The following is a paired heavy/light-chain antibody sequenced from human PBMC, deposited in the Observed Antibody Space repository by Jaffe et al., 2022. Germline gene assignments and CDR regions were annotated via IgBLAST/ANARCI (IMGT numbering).Light chain of an antibody. CDR3: SSYAGSNNLGV. V-gene: IGLV2-8*01. CDR1: SSDVGGYNY. Sequence: QSALTQPPSASGSHGQSVTISCTGTSSDVGGYNYVSWYQQHPGKAPKFIIYEVSKRPSGVPDRFSGSKSGNTASLTVSGLQAEDEADYYCSSYAGSNNLGVFGTGTKVTVL. J-gene: IGLJ1*01. CDR2: EVS.
Heavy chain of an antibody. J-gene: IGHJ3*02. Sequence: EVQLLESGGGLVQPGGSLRLSCAASRFTFSKFAMSWVRQAPGKGLEWVSAISGGGGTTYHADSVKGRFTISRDNSKNTLYLQMNSLRVEDTAVYYCARDPTDYDSIWGSYRPLGAFDIWGQGTMVTVFS. CDR1: RFTFSKFA. CDR3: ARDPTDYDSIWGSYRPLGAFDI. V-gene: IGHV3-23*01. D-gene: IGHD3-16*02. CDR2: ISGGGGTT.